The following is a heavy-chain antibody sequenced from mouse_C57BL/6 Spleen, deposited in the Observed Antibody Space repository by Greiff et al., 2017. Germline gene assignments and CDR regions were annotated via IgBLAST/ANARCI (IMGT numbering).Heavy chain of an antibody. Sequence: EVHLVESGGGLVKPGGSLKLSCAASGFTFSDYGMHWVRQAPEKGLEWVAYISSGSSTIYYADKVKGLFTISRANATNTMCLQMTSLRSEDTAMYYCARTAVAMDYWGQGTSVTVSS. D-gene: IGHD1-1*01. J-gene: IGHJ4*01. CDR1: GFTFSDYG. CDR3: ARTAVAMDY. CDR2: ISSGSSTI. V-gene: IGHV5-17*01.